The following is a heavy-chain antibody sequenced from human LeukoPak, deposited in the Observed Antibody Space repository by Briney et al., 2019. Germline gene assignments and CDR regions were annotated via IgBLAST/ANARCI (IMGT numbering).Heavy chain of an antibody. Sequence: SETLCLSSVVYGGALIDSRWSWTRQPPGKELEWIGEVNHSGRTNYNPSLESRVTMSVDTSKNHGSLKVTSVTAADTAVYFCATGDDYNWTVWGQGTMVTVSS. CDR3: ATGDDYNWTV. D-gene: IGHD5-12*01. V-gene: IGHV4-34*01. J-gene: IGHJ3*01. CDR1: GGALIDSR. CDR2: VNHSGRT.